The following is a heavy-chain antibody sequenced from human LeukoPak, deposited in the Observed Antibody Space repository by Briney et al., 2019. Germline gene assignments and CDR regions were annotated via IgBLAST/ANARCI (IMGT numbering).Heavy chain of an antibody. V-gene: IGHV1-69*06. J-gene: IGHJ4*02. D-gene: IGHD5-18*01. CDR1: GGSFSSHT. Sequence: GASVKVSCKASGGSFSSHTISWVRQAPGQGLEWMGRIIPIFETTNHARRFQDRVTITADKSSGTAYMELNSLTSEDTAIYYCAAGGRYSSAYWGQGTLVTVSS. CDR2: IIPIFETT. CDR3: AAGGRYSSAY.